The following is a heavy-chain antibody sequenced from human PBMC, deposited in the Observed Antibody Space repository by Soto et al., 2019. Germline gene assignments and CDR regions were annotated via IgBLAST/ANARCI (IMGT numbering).Heavy chain of an antibody. J-gene: IGHJ4*02. CDR1: GFTFSSYG. CDR2: IWYDGSNK. CDR3: ARVSELLHDYFDY. D-gene: IGHD3-10*01. Sequence: QVQLVESGGGVVQPGRSLRLSCAASGFTFSSYGMHWVRQAPGKGLEWVAVIWYDGSNKYYADSVKGRFTISRDNSKNKLYLQMNSLRAEDTAVYYCARVSELLHDYFDYWGQGTLVTVSS. V-gene: IGHV3-33*01.